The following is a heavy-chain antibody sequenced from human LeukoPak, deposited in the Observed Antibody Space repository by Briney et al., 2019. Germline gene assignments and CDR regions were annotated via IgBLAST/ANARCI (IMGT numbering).Heavy chain of an antibody. D-gene: IGHD7-27*01. Sequence: PWGSLRLSCAASGFSVSGYYMSWVRQAPGKGLEWVSVIYSGGTTYYGDSVRGRFTISRDNSKNTLYLQMNSLRAEDTAVYYCARGVGIIDYWGQGTLVTVSS. CDR1: GFSVSGYY. V-gene: IGHV3-66*01. CDR2: IYSGGTT. CDR3: ARGVGIIDY. J-gene: IGHJ4*02.